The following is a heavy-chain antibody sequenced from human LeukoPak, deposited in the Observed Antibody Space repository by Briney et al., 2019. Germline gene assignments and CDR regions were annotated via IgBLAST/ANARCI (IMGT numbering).Heavy chain of an antibody. V-gene: IGHV1-18*01. D-gene: IGHD6-19*01. Sequence: ASVKVSCKASGYTCTSYGISSVRQAPGQGLEWMGWISAYNGNTNYAQKLQGRVTMTTDTSTSTAYMELRSLRSDDTAVYYCARVEAVAGTNDYWGQGTLVTVSS. CDR2: ISAYNGNT. J-gene: IGHJ4*02. CDR1: GYTCTSYG. CDR3: ARVEAVAGTNDY.